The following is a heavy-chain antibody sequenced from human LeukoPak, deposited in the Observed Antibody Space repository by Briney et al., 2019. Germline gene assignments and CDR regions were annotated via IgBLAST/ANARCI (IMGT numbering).Heavy chain of an antibody. CDR3: ARGLNRYFTTVTPLGDY. V-gene: IGHV3-30*03. CDR1: GFTLSIYG. D-gene: IGHD4-17*01. Sequence: GGSLRLSCADSGFTLSIYGLHWVRQAPGKGLEWVAVISYDGNNKFYADSVKGRFTVSRDNSNNTLYLQMSSLRLDDTAIYYCARGLNRYFTTVTPLGDYWGQGILVTVSP. J-gene: IGHJ4*02. CDR2: ISYDGNNK.